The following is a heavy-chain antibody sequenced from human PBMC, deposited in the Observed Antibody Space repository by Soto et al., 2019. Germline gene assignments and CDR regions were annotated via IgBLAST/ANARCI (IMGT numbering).Heavy chain of an antibody. CDR1: GFAFNNYG. D-gene: IGHD2-2*01. J-gene: IGHJ4*02. CDR3: AREDSIIIPAVSDF. V-gene: IGHV3-21*01. Sequence: GGSLRLSCTVSGFAFNNYGINWVRQAPGKGLEWVSSISKSDYTYYSDAVKGRFTISRDNAKNSVSLQMNTLRVEDTAVYYCAREDSIIIPAVSDFWGQGTLVTVSS. CDR2: ISKSDYT.